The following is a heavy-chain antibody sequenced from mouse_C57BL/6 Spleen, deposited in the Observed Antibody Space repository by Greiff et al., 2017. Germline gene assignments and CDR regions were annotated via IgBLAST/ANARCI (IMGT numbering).Heavy chain of an antibody. Sequence: QVQLQQSGPGLVQPSQSLSITCTVSGFSLTSYGVHWVRQSPGKGLEWLGVIWRGGSTDYNAAFMSRLSITKDNSKSQVFFKMNSLQADDTAIYYCAKNYGSSYGYFDVWGTGTTVTVSS. CDR3: AKNYGSSYGYFDV. D-gene: IGHD1-1*01. J-gene: IGHJ1*03. CDR2: IWRGGST. V-gene: IGHV2-5*01. CDR1: GFSLTSYG.